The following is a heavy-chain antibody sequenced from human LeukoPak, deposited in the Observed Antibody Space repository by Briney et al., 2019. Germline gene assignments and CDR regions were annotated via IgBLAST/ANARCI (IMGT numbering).Heavy chain of an antibody. Sequence: ASVKVSCKASGYTFTSYGISWVRQAPGQGLEWMGWISAYNGNTNYAQKLQGRVTMTTDTSTSTAHMELRSLRSDDTAVYYCARDPQGVLWFGEFYWFDPWGQGTLVTVSS. CDR1: GYTFTSYG. D-gene: IGHD3-10*01. CDR3: ARDPQGVLWFGEFYWFDP. V-gene: IGHV1-18*01. CDR2: ISAYNGNT. J-gene: IGHJ5*02.